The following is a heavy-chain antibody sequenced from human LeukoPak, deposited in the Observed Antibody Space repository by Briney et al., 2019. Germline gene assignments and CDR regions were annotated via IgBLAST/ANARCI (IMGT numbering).Heavy chain of an antibody. J-gene: IGHJ4*02. CDR1: GGSISSSSYY. D-gene: IGHD6-19*01. Sequence: SETLSLTCTVSGGSISSSSYYWGWIRQPPGNGLEWIGSIYYSGSTYYNPSLKSRGTISVDTSKNQCSLMLSSVTAADTAVYYCARSQQWLVPFDYWGQGTLVTVSS. CDR2: IYYSGST. CDR3: ARSQQWLVPFDY. V-gene: IGHV4-39*07.